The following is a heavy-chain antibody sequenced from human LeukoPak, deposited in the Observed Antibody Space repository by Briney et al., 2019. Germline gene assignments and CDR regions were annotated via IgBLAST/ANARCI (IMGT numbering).Heavy chain of an antibody. D-gene: IGHD6-19*01. CDR1: GFTFSDYY. J-gene: IGHJ6*02. CDR2: ISGSGGST. Sequence: GGSLRLSCAASGFTFSDYYMSWVRQAPGKGLEWVSAISGSGGSTYYADSVKGRFTISRDNSKNTLYLQMNSLRAEDTAVYYCAKSDSLDSSGWSYYYYGMDVWGQGTTVTVSS. CDR3: AKSDSLDSSGWSYYYYGMDV. V-gene: IGHV3-23*01.